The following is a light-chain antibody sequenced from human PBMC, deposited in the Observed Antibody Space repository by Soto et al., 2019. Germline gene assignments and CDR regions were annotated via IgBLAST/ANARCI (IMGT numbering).Light chain of an antibody. V-gene: IGKV3-15*01. J-gene: IGKJ1*01. CDR2: RAS. CDR3: QQYEKWPWT. CDR1: QSVTGD. Sequence: EIVMTQSPPTLSVSPGESATLSCWASQSVTGDLAWYQQQPGQAPRLFIYRASTRATGIPARFSGSGSGTEFTLTISSLQSEDFAVYYCQQYEKWPWTFGQGTKVEI.